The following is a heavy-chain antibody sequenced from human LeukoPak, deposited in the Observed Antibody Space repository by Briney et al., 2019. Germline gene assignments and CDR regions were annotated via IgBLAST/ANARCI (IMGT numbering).Heavy chain of an antibody. Sequence: SETLSLTCTVSGGSISSGDYYWGWIRQPPGTGLEWLGYIYYSGSTYYNPSLKSRVTISVDTSKNQFSLKLSSVTAADTAVYYCARGIRGIAVAGSLYFDYWGQGTLVTVSS. D-gene: IGHD6-19*01. CDR1: GGSISSGDYY. J-gene: IGHJ4*02. CDR3: ARGIRGIAVAGSLYFDY. CDR2: IYYSGST. V-gene: IGHV4-30-4*08.